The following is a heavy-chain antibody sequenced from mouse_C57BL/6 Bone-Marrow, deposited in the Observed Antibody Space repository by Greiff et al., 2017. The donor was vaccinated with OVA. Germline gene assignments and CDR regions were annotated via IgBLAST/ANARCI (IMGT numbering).Heavy chain of an antibody. CDR2: IDPSDSYT. J-gene: IGHJ2*01. CDR1: GYTFTSYW. CDR3: ARGAFAY. Sequence: PGASVKLSCKASGYTFTSYWMQWVKQRPGQGLEWIGEIDPSDSYTNYNQKFKGKATLTVDTSSSTAYMQLSSLTSEDSAVYYCARGAFAYWGQGTTLTVSS. V-gene: IGHV1-50*01.